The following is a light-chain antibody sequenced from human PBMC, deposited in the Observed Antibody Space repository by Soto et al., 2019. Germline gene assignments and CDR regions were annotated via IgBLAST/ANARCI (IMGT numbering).Light chain of an antibody. Sequence: QSALTQPRSVSGSPGQSVTISCTGTSSDVGGFYSVSWYQHHPGKAPKLMIYDVSKRPSGVPDRFSGSKSGNTASLTISGLQAEDEADYYFCSYAATYSLLFGGGTQLTVL. J-gene: IGLJ3*02. V-gene: IGLV2-11*01. CDR1: SSDVGGFYS. CDR2: DVS. CDR3: CSYAATYSLL.